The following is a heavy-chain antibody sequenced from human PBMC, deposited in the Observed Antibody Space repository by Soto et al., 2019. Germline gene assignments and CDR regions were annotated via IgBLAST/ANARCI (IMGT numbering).Heavy chain of an antibody. V-gene: IGHV3-33*01. CDR3: ARSWGGYSGYSYYYYYGMDV. J-gene: IGHJ6*02. Sequence: QVQLVESGGGVVQPGRSLRLSCAASGFTFSSYGMHWVRQAPGKGLEWVAVIWYDGSNKYYADSVKGRFTISRDNSKNTLYLQMNSLRAEDTAVYYCARSWGGYSGYSYYYYYGMDVWGQGTTVTVSS. D-gene: IGHD5-12*01. CDR2: IWYDGSNK. CDR1: GFTFSSYG.